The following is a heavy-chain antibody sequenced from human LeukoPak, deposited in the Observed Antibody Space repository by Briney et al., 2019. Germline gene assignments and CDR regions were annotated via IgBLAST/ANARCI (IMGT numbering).Heavy chain of an antibody. CDR2: INYSGDT. Sequence: PSETLSLTCTVSGGSISRSSYYWGWIRQPPGKGLEWIETINYSGDTYYNPSLKSRVTISVDSSKNQFSLKLSSVTAADTAVYYCVRLPPVTGNFDYWGQGALVTVSS. CDR3: VRLPPVTGNFDY. CDR1: GGSISRSSYY. D-gene: IGHD1-20*01. V-gene: IGHV4-39*07. J-gene: IGHJ4*02.